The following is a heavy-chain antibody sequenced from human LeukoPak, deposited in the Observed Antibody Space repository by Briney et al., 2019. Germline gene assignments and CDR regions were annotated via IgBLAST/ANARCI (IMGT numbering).Heavy chain of an antibody. CDR1: GLTFSSSW. V-gene: IGHV3-7*01. CDR2: INPDGNKK. J-gene: IGHJ4*02. D-gene: IGHD5-18*01. Sequence: GGSLRLSCAVSGLTFSSSWMDWVRQAPGEGLEWVASINPDGNKKYSADSVKGRFTISRDNAENSLYLQMNSLRVEDTAFYYCARDLAYSRLDYWGQGMLVTVSS. CDR3: ARDLAYSRLDY.